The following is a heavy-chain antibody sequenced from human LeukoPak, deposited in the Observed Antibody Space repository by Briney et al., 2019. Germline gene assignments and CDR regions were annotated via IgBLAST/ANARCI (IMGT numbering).Heavy chain of an antibody. J-gene: IGHJ3*02. CDR1: GGTFSSYA. CDR2: IIPIFGTA. V-gene: IGHV1-69*05. CDR3: ARDHPTGDYDSSGYYYVGAFDI. Sequence: SVKVSCKASGGTFSSYAISWVRQAPGQGLEWMGGIIPIFGTANYAQKFQGRVTITTDESTSTAYMELGSLRSEVTAVYYCARDHPTGDYDSSGYYYVGAFDIWGQGTMVTVSS. D-gene: IGHD3-22*01.